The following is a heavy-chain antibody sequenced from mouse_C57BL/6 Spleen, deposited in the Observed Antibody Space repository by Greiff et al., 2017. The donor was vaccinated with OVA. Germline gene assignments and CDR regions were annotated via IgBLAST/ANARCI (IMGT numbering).Heavy chain of an antibody. Sequence: EVQLVESGGGLVKPGGSLKLSCAASGFTFSDYGMHWVRQAPEKGLEWVAYISSGSSTIYYADTVKGRFTISRDNAKNTLFLQMTSLRSEDTAMYYCARKLLRSYWYFDVWGTGTTVTVSS. J-gene: IGHJ1*03. CDR1: GFTFSDYG. V-gene: IGHV5-17*01. D-gene: IGHD1-1*01. CDR2: ISSGSSTI. CDR3: ARKLLRSYWYFDV.